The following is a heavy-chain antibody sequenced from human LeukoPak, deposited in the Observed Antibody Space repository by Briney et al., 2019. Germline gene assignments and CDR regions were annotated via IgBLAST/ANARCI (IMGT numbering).Heavy chain of an antibody. CDR1: GFTVSRNY. J-gene: IGHJ4*02. Sequence: GGSLRLSCAASGFTVSRNYMSWVRQAPGKGLEWVSVIYSGGSTYYADSVKGRFTISRDNSKNTLYLQMNSLRAEDTAVYYCARGGDVYSSCWYVIGVVDYWGQGTLVTVSS. CDR2: IYSGGST. D-gene: IGHD6-19*01. V-gene: IGHV3-66*01. CDR3: ARGGDVYSSCWYVIGVVDY.